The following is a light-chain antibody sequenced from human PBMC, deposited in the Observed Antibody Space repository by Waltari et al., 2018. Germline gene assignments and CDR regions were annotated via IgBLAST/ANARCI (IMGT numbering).Light chain of an antibody. CDR2: ATS. V-gene: IGKV1-8*01. J-gene: IGKJ2*01. CDR1: QGISSY. Sequence: AIRMTQSPSSFSASTGDRVTITCRASQGISSYLALYQQKPGKAPKLLIYATSSLQSGVPSRFSGSGSGTDFTLTISCLQSEDFATYYCQQYYSYPPYTFGQGTKLEIK. CDR3: QQYYSYPPYT.